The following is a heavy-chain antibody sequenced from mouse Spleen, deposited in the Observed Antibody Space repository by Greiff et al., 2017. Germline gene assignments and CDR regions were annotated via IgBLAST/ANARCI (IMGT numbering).Heavy chain of an antibody. J-gene: IGHJ2*01. V-gene: IGHV1S12*01. CDR3: ARDSSYYFDY. CDR2: IYPRDGST. CDR1: GYTFTSYY. Sequence: VQLQQSGPELVKPGASVKISCKASGYTFTSYYIHWVKQRPGQGLEWIGYIYPRDGSTNYNEKFKGKATLTADTSSSTAYMQLSSLTSEDSAVYFCARDSSYYFDYWGQGTTLTVSS.